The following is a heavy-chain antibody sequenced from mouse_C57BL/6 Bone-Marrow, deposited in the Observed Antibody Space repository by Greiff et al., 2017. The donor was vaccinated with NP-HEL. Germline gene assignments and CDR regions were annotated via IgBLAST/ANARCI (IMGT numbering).Heavy chain of an antibody. V-gene: IGHV1-26*01. Sequence: VQLQQSGPELVKPGASVKISCKASGYTFTDYYMNWVKQSHGKSLEWIGDINPNNGGTSYNQKFKGKATLTVDKSSSTAYMELRSLTSEDSAVYYCARSGSRPSYWYFDVWGTGTTVTVSS. CDR2: INPNNGGT. CDR3: ARSGSRPSYWYFDV. CDR1: GYTFTDYY. J-gene: IGHJ1*03. D-gene: IGHD1-1*01.